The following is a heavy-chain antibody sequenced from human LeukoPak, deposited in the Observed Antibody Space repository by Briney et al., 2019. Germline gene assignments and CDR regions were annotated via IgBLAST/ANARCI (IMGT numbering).Heavy chain of an antibody. CDR3: ARDGLIYDYVWGSYRHFDY. D-gene: IGHD3-16*02. CDR1: GGSISSYY. V-gene: IGHV4-4*07. J-gene: IGHJ4*02. CDR2: IYTSGST. Sequence: SETLSLTCTVSGGSISSYYWSWIRQPAGKGLEWIGRIYTSGSTNYNPSLKSRVTMSVDTSKNQFSLKLSSVTAADTAVYYCARDGLIYDYVWGSYRHFDYWGQGTLVTVSS.